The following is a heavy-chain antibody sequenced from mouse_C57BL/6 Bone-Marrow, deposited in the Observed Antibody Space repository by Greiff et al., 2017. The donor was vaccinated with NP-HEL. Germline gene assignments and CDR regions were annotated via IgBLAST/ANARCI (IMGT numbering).Heavy chain of an antibody. CDR2: IYPSDSET. J-gene: IGHJ2*01. CDR1: GYTFTSYW. V-gene: IGHV1-61*01. Sequence: QVQLQQPGAELVRPGSSVKLSCKASGYTFTSYWMDWVKQRPGQGLEWIGNIYPSDSETHYNQKFKDKATLTVDKSSSTAYMQLSSLTSEDSAVYFCARGWGNYVEKNFDYWGQGTTLTVSS. D-gene: IGHD2-1*01. CDR3: ARGWGNYVEKNFDY.